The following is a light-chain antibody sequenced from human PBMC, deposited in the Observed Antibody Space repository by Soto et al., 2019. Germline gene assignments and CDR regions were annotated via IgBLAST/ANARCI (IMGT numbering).Light chain of an antibody. CDR1: QSISSY. CDR2: AAS. V-gene: IGKV1-39*01. J-gene: IGKJ2*01. Sequence: DIQMTQSPSSLSASVGDRVTITCRASQSISSYLNWDQQKPGKAPKLHIYAASSLQSGVPSKCSGSGSGADFTLTISSLQPEDVATYAWQHSYSILYTCGQGNKLEIK. CDR3: QHSYSILYT.